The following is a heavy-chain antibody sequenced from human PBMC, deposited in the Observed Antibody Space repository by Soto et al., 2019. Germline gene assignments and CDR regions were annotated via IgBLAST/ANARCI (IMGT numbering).Heavy chain of an antibody. Sequence: SETLSLTCTASGGSISSSSYYWGWIRQPPGKGLEWIGSIYYSGSTYYNPSLKSRVTISVDTSKNQFTLKLSAVTAADTAVYYCASQDYYYGSGSYGFDYWGQRILVTVAS. V-gene: IGHV4-39*01. J-gene: IGHJ4*02. CDR3: ASQDYYYGSGSYGFDY. D-gene: IGHD3-10*01. CDR2: IYYSGST. CDR1: GGSISSSSYY.